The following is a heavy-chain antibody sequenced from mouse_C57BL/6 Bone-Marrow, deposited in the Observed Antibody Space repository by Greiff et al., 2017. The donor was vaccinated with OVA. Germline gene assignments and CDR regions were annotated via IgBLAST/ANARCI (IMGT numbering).Heavy chain of an antibody. CDR2: ISSGGDYI. CDR3: TRRYYSNYVYYLDY. Sequence: EVKVVESGEGLVKPGGSLKLSCAASGFTFSSYAMSWVRQTPEKRLEWVAYISSGGDYIYYADTVKGRFTISRDNARNTLYLQMSSLKSEDTAMYYCTRRYYSNYVYYLDYWGQGTTLTVSS. D-gene: IGHD2-5*01. J-gene: IGHJ2*01. CDR1: GFTFSSYA. V-gene: IGHV5S21*01.